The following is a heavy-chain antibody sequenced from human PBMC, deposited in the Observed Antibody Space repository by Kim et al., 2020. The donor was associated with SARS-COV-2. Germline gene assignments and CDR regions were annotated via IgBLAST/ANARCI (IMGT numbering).Heavy chain of an antibody. V-gene: IGHV3-33*06. CDR1: GFTFSSYG. CDR3: AKDGAAVYDYIWGSYRSYCYGMDV. J-gene: IGHJ6*02. D-gene: IGHD3-16*02. CDR2: IWYDGSNK. Sequence: GGSLRLSCAASGFTFSSYGMHWVRQAPGKGLEWVAVIWYDGSNKYYADSVKGRFTISRDNSKNTLYLQMNSLRAEDTAVYYCAKDGAAVYDYIWGSYRSYCYGMDVWGQGTTVTVSS.